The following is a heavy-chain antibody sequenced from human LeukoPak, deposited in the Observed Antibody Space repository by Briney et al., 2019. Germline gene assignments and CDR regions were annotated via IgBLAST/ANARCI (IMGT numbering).Heavy chain of an antibody. J-gene: IGHJ4*02. CDR3: ARDYMRPAAAVS. D-gene: IGHD6-13*01. CDR2: IYYSGST. V-gene: IGHV4-39*07. Sequence: SETQSLTCTVSGGSISSSSYYWGWIRQPPGKGLEWIGSIYYSGSTYYNPSLKSRVTISVDTSKNQFSLKLSSVTAADTAVYYCARDYMRPAAAVSWGQGTLVTVSS. CDR1: GGSISSSSYY.